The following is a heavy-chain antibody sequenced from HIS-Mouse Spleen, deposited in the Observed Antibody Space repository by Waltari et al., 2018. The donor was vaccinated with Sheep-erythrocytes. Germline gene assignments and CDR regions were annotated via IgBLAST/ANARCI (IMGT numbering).Heavy chain of an antibody. Sequence: QVQLQQWGAGLLEPSETLSLTCAVYGGSFSGYYWSWIRQPPGKGREWMWEINHRGSTNCNPTLKSRVTISVDTSKNQFSLKLSSVTAADTAVYYCARGPRTGDHNYWYFDLWGRGTLVTVS. V-gene: IGHV4-34*01. CDR1: GGSFSGYY. D-gene: IGHD7-27*01. CDR3: ARGPRTGDHNYWYFDL. J-gene: IGHJ2*01. CDR2: INHRGST.